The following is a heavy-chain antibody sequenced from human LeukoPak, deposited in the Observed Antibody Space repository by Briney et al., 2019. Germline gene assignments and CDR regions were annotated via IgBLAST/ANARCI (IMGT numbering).Heavy chain of an antibody. CDR1: GGSISSYY. CDR2: IYYSGST. D-gene: IGHD1-26*01. Sequence: SETLSLTCTVSGGSISSYYWSWIRRPPGKGLEWIGYIYYSGSTNYNPSLKSRVTISVDTSKNQFSLKLSSVTAADTAVYYCARDNRYSGSLDYWGQGTLVTVSS. J-gene: IGHJ4*02. V-gene: IGHV4-59*01. CDR3: ARDNRYSGSLDY.